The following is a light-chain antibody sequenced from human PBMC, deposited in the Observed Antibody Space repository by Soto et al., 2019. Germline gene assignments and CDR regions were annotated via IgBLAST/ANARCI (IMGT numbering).Light chain of an antibody. CDR2: AAS. CDR3: QNYNSALRA. V-gene: IGKV1-27*01. J-gene: IGKJ4*01. Sequence: DIQMTQSQSSLSASVGDRVTITCRASQGISNYLAGYQQKPGKVPKLLIYAASTLQSGVPSRFSGSGSGTDFTLTIGSLQIEEVATDYWQNYNSALRAFGGGTKVESK. CDR1: QGISNY.